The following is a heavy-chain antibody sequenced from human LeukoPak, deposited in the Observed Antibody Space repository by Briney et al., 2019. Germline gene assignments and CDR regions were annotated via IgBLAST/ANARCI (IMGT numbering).Heavy chain of an antibody. CDR2: IYWDDDK. CDR1: GFSLSTGGVG. Sequence: QSGPTLVNPTQTLTLTCTFSGFSLSTGGVGVGWIRQPPGKALEWLALIYWDDDKRYSPSLKSRLTITKDTSKNQVVLTMTNMDPVDTATYYCARFKDVDTGMARGFDPWGQGTLVTVSS. CDR3: ARFKDVDTGMARGFDP. D-gene: IGHD5-18*01. V-gene: IGHV2-5*02. J-gene: IGHJ5*02.